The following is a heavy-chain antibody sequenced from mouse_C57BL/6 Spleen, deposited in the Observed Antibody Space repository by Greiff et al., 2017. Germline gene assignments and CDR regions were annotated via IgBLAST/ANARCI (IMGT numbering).Heavy chain of an antibody. V-gene: IGHV1-53*01. CDR2: INPSNGGT. CDR1: GYTFTSYW. CDR3: ARGVYYDDDSDAMDY. J-gene: IGHJ4*01. Sequence: QVQLQQPGTELVKPGASVKLSCKASGYTFTSYWMHWVKQRPGQGLEWIGNINPSNGGTNYNEKFKSKATLTVDKSSSTAYMQLSSLTSEDSAVYYGARGVYYDDDSDAMDYWGQGTSVTVSS. D-gene: IGHD2-4*01.